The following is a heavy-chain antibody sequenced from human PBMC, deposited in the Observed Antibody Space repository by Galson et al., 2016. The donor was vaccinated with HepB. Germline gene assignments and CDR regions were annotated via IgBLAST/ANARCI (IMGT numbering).Heavy chain of an antibody. Sequence: QSGAEVKEPGESLKISCKGSEYSFTGYWIGWVRQMPGKGLEWMGIVYPTDSDTRYSPSFQGQVTISADKSIKTAYLQWSSLEASDTAIYYCARRGLGSAGELLDTWGQGTLVTVAS. J-gene: IGHJ5*02. CDR1: EYSFTGYW. CDR3: ARRGLGSAGELLDT. CDR2: VYPTDSDT. D-gene: IGHD6-13*01. V-gene: IGHV5-51*01.